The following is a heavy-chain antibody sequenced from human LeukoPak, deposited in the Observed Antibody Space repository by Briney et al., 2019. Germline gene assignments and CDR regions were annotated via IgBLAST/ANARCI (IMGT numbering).Heavy chain of an antibody. CDR3: AKDLRAAAGTDAFNI. V-gene: IGHV3-33*06. Sequence: QPGRSLRLSCAASGFTFSCYGMHWVRQAPDKGLEWVAVMWYDGSNKYYADSVKGRFTISRDNSKNTLYLQMNSLRAEDTAVYYCAKDLRAAAGTDAFNIWGQGTMVTVSS. D-gene: IGHD6-13*01. CDR2: MWYDGSNK. CDR1: GFTFSCYG. J-gene: IGHJ3*02.